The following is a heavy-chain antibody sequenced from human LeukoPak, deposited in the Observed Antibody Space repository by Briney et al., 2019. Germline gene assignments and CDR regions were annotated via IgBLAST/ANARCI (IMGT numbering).Heavy chain of an antibody. D-gene: IGHD4-23*01. J-gene: IGHJ5*01. CDR3: AKSPHPTVVTATLPVNFFDS. Sequence: GASVKVSCKASGYTFTSYGISWVRQAPGQGLEWMGWISAYNGNTNHAQKLQGRVTMTTDTSTSTAYMELRSLRSDDTAVYYCAKSPHPTVVTATLPVNFFDSWGQGTLVTVSS. V-gene: IGHV1-18*01. CDR2: ISAYNGNT. CDR1: GYTFTSYG.